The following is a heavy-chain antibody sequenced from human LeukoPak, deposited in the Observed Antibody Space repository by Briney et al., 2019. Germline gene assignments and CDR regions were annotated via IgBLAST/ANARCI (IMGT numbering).Heavy chain of an antibody. CDR3: ASHSGGYAY. V-gene: IGHV4-30-4*07. Sequence: SETLSLTCAVSGGSISSGDYAWSWIRQPPGKGLEWIGYIYYTDSYYNPSLKSRVTISLDTSKNQFSLKLNSVTAADTAVYYCASHSGGYAYWGQGTLVTVSS. J-gene: IGHJ4*02. CDR2: IYYTDS. CDR1: GGSISSGDYA. D-gene: IGHD5-12*01.